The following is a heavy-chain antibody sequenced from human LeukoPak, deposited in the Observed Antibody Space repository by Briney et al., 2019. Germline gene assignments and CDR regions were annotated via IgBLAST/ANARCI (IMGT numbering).Heavy chain of an antibody. V-gene: IGHV4-39*01. CDR1: DSSISSSYFY. CDR3: ARQRGGSWVNDY. D-gene: IGHD1-26*01. CDR2: VFHSGST. Sequence: SETLSLTCTVSDSSISSSYFYWIWIRQPPGKGLEWIGNVFHSGSTHYSPSLKSRVTISVDTSRKQFSLRLSAATAAGTAVYYCARQRGGSWVNDYWGQGTLVTVSS. J-gene: IGHJ4*02.